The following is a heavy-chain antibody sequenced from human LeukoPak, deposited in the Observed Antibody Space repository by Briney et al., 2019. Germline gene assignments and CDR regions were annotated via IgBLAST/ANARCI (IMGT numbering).Heavy chain of an antibody. CDR2: ISSSGAST. Sequence: PGGSLRLSCAASGFPFSSYVMSWVRQAPGKGLEWVSLISSSGASTYYADSVKGRFTISRDNSKHTLYLQMNGLRAEDTAVYFCAKSLDRHSSGDNFDYWGQGTLVTVSS. D-gene: IGHD6-25*01. CDR3: AKSLDRHSSGDNFDY. J-gene: IGHJ4*02. CDR1: GFPFSSYV. V-gene: IGHV3-23*01.